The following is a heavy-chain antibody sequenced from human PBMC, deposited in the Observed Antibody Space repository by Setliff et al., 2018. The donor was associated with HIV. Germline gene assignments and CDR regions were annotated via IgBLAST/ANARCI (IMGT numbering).Heavy chain of an antibody. CDR3: AREFDWSGFFDY. Sequence: ASETLSLTCTVSGGSIRSNNWSWLRQTPGKGLDWIGYIYYTGSTNYNPSLKSRVTISIDTSKNQFSLKLSSVTAADTAVYYCAREFDWSGFFDYWGQGTLVTVSS. D-gene: IGHD3-3*01. V-gene: IGHV4-59*01. CDR1: GGSIRSNN. J-gene: IGHJ4*02. CDR2: IYYTGST.